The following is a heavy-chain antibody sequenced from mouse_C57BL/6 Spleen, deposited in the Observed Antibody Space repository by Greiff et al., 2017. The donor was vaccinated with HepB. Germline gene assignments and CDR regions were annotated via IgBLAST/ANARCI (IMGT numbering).Heavy chain of an antibody. CDR3: ARPLTGTSLAMDY. CDR2: IWSDGST. Sequence: VQRVESGPGLVAPSQSLSITCTVSGFSLTSYGVHWVRQPPGKGLEWLVVIWSDGSTTYNSALKSRLSISKDNSKSQVFLKMNSLQTDDTAMYYCARPLTGTSLAMDYWGQGTSVTVSS. J-gene: IGHJ4*01. D-gene: IGHD4-1*01. V-gene: IGHV2-6*03. CDR1: GFSLTSYG.